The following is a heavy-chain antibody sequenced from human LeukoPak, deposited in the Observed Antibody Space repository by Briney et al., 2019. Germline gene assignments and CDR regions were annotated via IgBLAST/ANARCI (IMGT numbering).Heavy chain of an antibody. V-gene: IGHV1-69*05. CDR3: ARARRYYGSGSWFYYYMDV. CDR1: GYTFTGYY. Sequence: ASVKVSCKASGYTFTGYYMHWVRQAPGQGLEWMGGIIPIFGTANYAQKFQGRVTITTDESTSTAYMELSSLRSEDTAVYYCARARRYYGSGSWFYYYMDVWGKGTTVTVSS. J-gene: IGHJ6*03. CDR2: IIPIFGTA. D-gene: IGHD3-10*01.